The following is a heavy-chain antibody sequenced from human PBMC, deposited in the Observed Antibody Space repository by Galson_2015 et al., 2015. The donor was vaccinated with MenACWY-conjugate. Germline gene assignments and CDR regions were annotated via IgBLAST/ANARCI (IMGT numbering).Heavy chain of an antibody. D-gene: IGHD5-18*01. J-gene: IGHJ6*03. CDR2: IRKSGSPI. V-gene: IGHV3-48*03. CDR3: ARVGTWIHQYFYYMDV. CDR1: GFTFTGYE. Sequence: SLRLSCAASGFTFTGYEFNWVRQAPGTGLEWLSYIRKSGSPIYYADSVKGRFTISRDNIKKSLFLEMNSLRAGDTGVYYCARVGTWIHQYFYYMDVWGKGTTVTVSS.